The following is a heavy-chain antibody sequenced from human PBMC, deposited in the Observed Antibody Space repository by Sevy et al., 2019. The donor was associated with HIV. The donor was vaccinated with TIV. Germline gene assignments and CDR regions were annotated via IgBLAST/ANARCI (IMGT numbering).Heavy chain of an antibody. CDR1: GFTFSSYA. J-gene: IGHJ4*02. CDR2: ISDDGSTK. V-gene: IGHV3-30-3*01. Sequence: GGSLRLSCAASGFTFSSYAMHWVRQAPGKGLEWVAVISDDGSTKYYADSVKGRFTISRANSKNTLYLQMNSLRAEDTAVYYCARDKEQGLVLGGYYFDYWGQGTLVTVSS. CDR3: ARDKEQGLVLGGYYFDY. D-gene: IGHD6-19*01.